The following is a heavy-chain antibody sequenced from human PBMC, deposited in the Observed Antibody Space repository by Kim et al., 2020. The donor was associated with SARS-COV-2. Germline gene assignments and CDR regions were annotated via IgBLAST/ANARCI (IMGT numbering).Heavy chain of an antibody. V-gene: IGHV1-69*13. CDR3: ARGEAYYYDSSGYYYFD. Sequence: SVKVSCKASGGTFSSYAISWVRQAPGQGLEWMGGIIPIFGTANYAQKFQGRVTITADESTSTAYMELSSLRSEDTAVYYCARGEAYYYDSSGYYYFDWGQGTLVTVSS. D-gene: IGHD3-22*01. CDR1: GGTFSSYA. J-gene: IGHJ4*02. CDR2: IIPIFGTA.